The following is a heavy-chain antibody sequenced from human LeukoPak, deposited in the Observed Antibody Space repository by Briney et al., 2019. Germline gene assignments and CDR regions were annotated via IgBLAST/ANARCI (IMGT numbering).Heavy chain of an antibody. CDR2: IKQDASEK. J-gene: IGHJ5*02. CDR3: AREMGATTP. D-gene: IGHD1-14*01. V-gene: IGHV3-7*01. Sequence: XGSLRLSCAASGLTFSDFWMSWVRQAPGKGLEWVANIKQDASEKYYVDSVKGRFTISRDNAKNSLYLQMNSLRTEDTAVYYCAREMGATTPWGQGTLVTVSS. CDR1: GLTFSDFW.